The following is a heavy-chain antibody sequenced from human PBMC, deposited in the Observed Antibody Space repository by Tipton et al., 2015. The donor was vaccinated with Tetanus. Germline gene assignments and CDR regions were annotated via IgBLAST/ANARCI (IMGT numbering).Heavy chain of an antibody. CDR2: IYSGGST. Sequence: SLRLSCAASGFTVSSNYMSWVRQAPGKGLEWVPVIYSGGSTYYADSVKGRFTISRDNSKNTLYLQMNSLRAEDTAVYYCARDDYYGSGSWIDAFDIWGQGTMVTVSS. J-gene: IGHJ3*02. CDR3: ARDDYYGSGSWIDAFDI. D-gene: IGHD3-10*01. V-gene: IGHV3-66*01. CDR1: GFTVSSNY.